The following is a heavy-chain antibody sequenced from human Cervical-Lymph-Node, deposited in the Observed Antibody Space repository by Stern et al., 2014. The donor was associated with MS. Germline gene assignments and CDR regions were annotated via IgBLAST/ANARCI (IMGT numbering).Heavy chain of an antibody. CDR3: ARDRHYLGYCSGGSCYLPDY. D-gene: IGHD2-15*01. V-gene: IGHV3-33*01. CDR1: GFTFSSYG. Sequence: MQLVESGGGVVQPGRSLRLSCAASGFTFSSYGMHCVRQAPGKGLEWVAVIWYDGSNKYYADSVKGRFTISRDNSKNSLYLQMNSLRAEDTAVYYCARDRHYLGYCSGGSCYLPDYWGQGTLVTVSS. CDR2: IWYDGSNK. J-gene: IGHJ4*02.